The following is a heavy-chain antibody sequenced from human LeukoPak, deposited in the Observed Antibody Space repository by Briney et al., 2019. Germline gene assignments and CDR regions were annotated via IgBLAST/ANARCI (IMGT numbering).Heavy chain of an antibody. J-gene: IGHJ4*02. CDR2: INTNTGNP. CDR1: GYTFTSYG. V-gene: IGHV7-4-1*02. CDR3: ARDYYFDY. Sequence: ASVKVSCKASGYTFTSYGISWVRQAPGQGLQYMGWINTNTGNPTYAQGFTGRFVFSLDTSVSTAYLQISSLKAEDTAVYYCARDYYFDYWGQGTLVTVSS.